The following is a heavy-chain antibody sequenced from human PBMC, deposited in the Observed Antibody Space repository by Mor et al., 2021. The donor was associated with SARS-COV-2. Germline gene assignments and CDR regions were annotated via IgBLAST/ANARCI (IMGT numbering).Heavy chain of an antibody. V-gene: IGHV3-73*01. Sequence: AYAASVKGRFTISRDDSKNTAYLQMNSLKTEDTAVYYCTRPRYYYESSGYTDYWGQGTLVTVS. D-gene: IGHD3-22*01. CDR3: TRPRYYYESSGYTDY. J-gene: IGHJ4*02.